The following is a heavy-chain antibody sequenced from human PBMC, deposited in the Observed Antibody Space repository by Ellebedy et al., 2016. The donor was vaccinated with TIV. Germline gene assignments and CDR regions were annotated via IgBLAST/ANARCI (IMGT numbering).Heavy chain of an antibody. Sequence: PGGSLRLSCVASGFTFSSFAMSWVRKAPGKGLEWVSSISYSGDAPYYADSVKGRFTISRDTSKNTLYLQMNSLRPEETALYYCVKERRGLVSTIFDYWGQGTLVTVSS. D-gene: IGHD5/OR15-5a*01. V-gene: IGHV3-23*01. CDR2: ISYSGDAP. CDR3: VKERRGLVSTIFDY. J-gene: IGHJ4*02. CDR1: GFTFSSFA.